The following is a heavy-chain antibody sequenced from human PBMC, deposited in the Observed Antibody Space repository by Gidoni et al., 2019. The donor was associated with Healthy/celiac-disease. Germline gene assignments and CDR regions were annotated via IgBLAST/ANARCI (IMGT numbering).Heavy chain of an antibody. CDR1: GGSISSGGYY. CDR3: ARDKDSSGYHAIDY. CDR2: IYYSGST. D-gene: IGHD3-22*01. Sequence: QVQLQESGPGLVKPSQTLSLTCTVSGGSISSGGYYWSWIRQHPGKGLEWIGYIYYSGSTYYNPSLKSRVTISVDTSKNQFSLKLSSVTAADTAVYYCARDKDSSGYHAIDYWGQGTLVTVSS. J-gene: IGHJ4*02. V-gene: IGHV4-31*03.